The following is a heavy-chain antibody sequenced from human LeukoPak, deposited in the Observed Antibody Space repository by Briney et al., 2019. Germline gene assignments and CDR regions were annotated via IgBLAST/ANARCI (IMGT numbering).Heavy chain of an antibody. CDR2: ISGSGGST. D-gene: IGHD3-10*01. Sequence: GGSLRLSCAASGFTFSSYAMSWVRQAPGKGLEWVSAISGSGGSTYYADSVKGRFTISRDNSKNTLYLQTNSLRAEDTAVYYCAKSKGGSGSQQAYGMDVWGQGTTVTVSS. J-gene: IGHJ6*02. CDR1: GFTFSSYA. V-gene: IGHV3-23*01. CDR3: AKSKGGSGSQQAYGMDV.